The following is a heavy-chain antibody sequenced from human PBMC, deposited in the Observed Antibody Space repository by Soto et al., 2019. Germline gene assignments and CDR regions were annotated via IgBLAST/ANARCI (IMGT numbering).Heavy chain of an antibody. CDR1: GGSISSDS. Sequence: SETLSLTCTVSGGSISSDSWSWIRQSPGKALEWIGYSYYNGVTKYNPSLKSRVTISVDTSQNQFSLKLTSVTATDTAVYYCARRSRSRSGWCLLDYWGQGTLVTVSS. V-gene: IGHV4-59*01. D-gene: IGHD6-19*01. J-gene: IGHJ4*02. CDR3: ARRSRSRSGWCLLDY. CDR2: SYYNGVT.